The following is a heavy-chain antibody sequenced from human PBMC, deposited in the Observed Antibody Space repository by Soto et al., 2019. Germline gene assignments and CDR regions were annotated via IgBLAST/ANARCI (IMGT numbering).Heavy chain of an antibody. CDR2: IYHSGST. Sequence: PSETLSLTCAVSGGSISSSNWWSWVRQPPVKGLEWIGEIYHSGSTNYNPSLKSRVTISVDKSKNQFSLKLGSVTAADTAVYYCAREGSYYYDSRGYLSPLRSAPGGQGTLVTVSS. J-gene: IGHJ5*02. CDR1: GGSISSSNW. CDR3: AREGSYYYDSRGYLSPLRSAP. V-gene: IGHV4-4*02. D-gene: IGHD3-22*01.